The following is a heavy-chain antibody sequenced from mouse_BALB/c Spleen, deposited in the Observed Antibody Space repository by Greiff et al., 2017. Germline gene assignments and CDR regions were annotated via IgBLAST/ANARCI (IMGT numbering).Heavy chain of an antibody. J-gene: IGHJ3*01. CDR3: ASAYYRYGRFAY. Sequence: DVMLVESGGGLVKPGGSLKLSCAASGFTFSSYAMSWVRQTPEKRLEWVASISSGGSTYYPDSVKGRFTISRDNARNILYLQMSSLRSEDTAMYYCASAYYRYGRFAYWGQGTLVTVSA. V-gene: IGHV5-6-5*01. D-gene: IGHD2-14*01. CDR1: GFTFSSYA. CDR2: ISSGGST.